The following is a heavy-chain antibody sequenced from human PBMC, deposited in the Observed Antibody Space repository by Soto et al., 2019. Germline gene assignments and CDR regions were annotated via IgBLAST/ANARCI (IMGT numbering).Heavy chain of an antibody. J-gene: IGHJ4*02. CDR3: AREQPDYSIPFDY. V-gene: IGHV3-48*02. Sequence: GGSLRLSCAASGFTFSSYSRNWVRQAPGKGLEWVSYISSSSSTIYYADSVKGRFTISRDNAKNSLYLQMNSLRDEDTAVYYCAREQPDYSIPFDYWGQGTMVTVYS. CDR1: GFTFSSYS. CDR2: ISSSSSTI. D-gene: IGHD4-4*01.